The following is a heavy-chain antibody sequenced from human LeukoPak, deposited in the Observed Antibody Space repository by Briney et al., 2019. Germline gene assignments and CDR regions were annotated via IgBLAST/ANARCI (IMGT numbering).Heavy chain of an antibody. CDR2: INPSGGST. CDR3: AREGGYCSSTSCYSLNFDY. Sequence: VSVKGSCKKSGDTCTRYDMHSGRQAPGQGLEWMGIINPSGGSTSYAQKFQGRVTMTRDMSTSTVYMELSSLRSEDTAMYYCAREGGYCSSTSCYSLNFDYWGQGTLVTVSS. J-gene: IGHJ4*02. V-gene: IGHV1-46*01. CDR1: GDTCTRYD. D-gene: IGHD2-2*01.